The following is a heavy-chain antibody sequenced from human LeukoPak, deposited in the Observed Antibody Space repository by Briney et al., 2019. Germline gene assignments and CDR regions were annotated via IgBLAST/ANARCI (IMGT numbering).Heavy chain of an antibody. Sequence: GGSLRLSCAASGFTFSNYGMDWVRQAPGKGLEWVTFIRYDGTAQYYADSVKGRFTISRDNSKNTLYLQVNSVRAEDTAVYYCARGNSNGFDIWGQGTMVTGSS. CDR2: IRYDGTAQ. J-gene: IGHJ3*02. D-gene: IGHD1-7*01. CDR3: ARGNSNGFDI. V-gene: IGHV3-30*02. CDR1: GFTFSNYG.